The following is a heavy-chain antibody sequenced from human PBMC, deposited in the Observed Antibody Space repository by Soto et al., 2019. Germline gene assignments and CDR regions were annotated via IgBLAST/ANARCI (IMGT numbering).Heavy chain of an antibody. J-gene: IGHJ4*02. D-gene: IGHD6-13*01. V-gene: IGHV4-34*01. Sequence: QVQLQQWGAGLLKPSETLSLTCAVYGGSFSGYYWSWIRQPPGKGLEWIGEINHSGSTNYNPSLESRVTISVDTSKNQFSLKLSSVTAADTAVYYCARGGIYGNGAIDYWGQGTLVTVSS. CDR2: INHSGST. CDR1: GGSFSGYY. CDR3: ARGGIYGNGAIDY.